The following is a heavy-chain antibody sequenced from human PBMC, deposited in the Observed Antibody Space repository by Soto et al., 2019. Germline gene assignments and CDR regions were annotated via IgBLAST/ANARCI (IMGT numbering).Heavy chain of an antibody. CDR3: ARVNIVATTFDY. V-gene: IGHV1-46*03. J-gene: IGHJ4*02. Sequence: ASVKVSCKASGYTFTSYYMHWVLQAPGQGLEWMGIINPSGGSTSYAQKFQGRVTMTRDTSTSTVYMELSSLRSEDTAVYYCARVNIVATTFDYWGQGTLVTVSS. D-gene: IGHD5-12*01. CDR1: GYTFTSYY. CDR2: INPSGGST.